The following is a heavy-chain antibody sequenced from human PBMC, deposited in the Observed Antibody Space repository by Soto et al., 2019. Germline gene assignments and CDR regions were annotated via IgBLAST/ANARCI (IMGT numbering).Heavy chain of an antibody. CDR1: GYTFTHYG. Sequence: QVRLVQSGAEVKKPGASVKVSCKASGYTFTHYGITWVRQAPGQGLEWTGWINAYVGETKSAQKYQGRITVTMDTSTNTAYWELRSLRSDETAVYYCARGDGDTLDSWGQGTLVRVSA. CDR3: ARGDGDTLDS. CDR2: INAYVGET. V-gene: IGHV1-18*01. J-gene: IGHJ4*02.